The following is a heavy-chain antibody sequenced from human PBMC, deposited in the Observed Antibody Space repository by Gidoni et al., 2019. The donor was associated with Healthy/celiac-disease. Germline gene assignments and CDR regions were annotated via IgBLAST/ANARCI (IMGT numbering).Heavy chain of an antibody. CDR2: IYYSGST. CDR3: ARRRYSGSYYGMDV. V-gene: IGHV4-39*01. Sequence: QLQLQESGPGLVKPSENLSLTCTVSGGSISSSSYYWGWIRQPPGKGLEWIGSIYYSGSTYYNPSLKSRVTISVDTSKNQFSLKLSSVTAADTAVYYCARRRYSGSYYGMDVWGQGTTVTVSS. D-gene: IGHD1-26*01. CDR1: GGSISSSSYY. J-gene: IGHJ6*02.